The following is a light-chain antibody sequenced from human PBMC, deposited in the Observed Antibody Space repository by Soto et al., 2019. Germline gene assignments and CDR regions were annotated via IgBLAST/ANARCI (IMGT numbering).Light chain of an antibody. CDR1: TRDVGGYNL. CDR3: CSYTGTYTLV. Sequence: QSALTQPRSVSGSPGQSVTISCPGTTRDVGGYNLVSWYQQHPGKAPKVMIYEVSKRPSGVPDRFSGSKSGNTASLTISGLQAEDEADYYCCSYTGTYTLVFGGGTKLTVL. V-gene: IGLV2-11*01. J-gene: IGLJ2*01. CDR2: EVS.